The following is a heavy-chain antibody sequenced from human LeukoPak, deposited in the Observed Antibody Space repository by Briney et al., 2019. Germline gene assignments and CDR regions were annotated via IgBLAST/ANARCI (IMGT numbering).Heavy chain of an antibody. J-gene: IGHJ4*02. CDR1: RFYFSTYD. Sequence: GGSLRLSCTASRFYFSTYDMNWVRQVPGKGLEWVSYIDSSASTTYDAGSVQGRFTISRDNAKNSLYLQMRSLRVEDTAFYYCASAHGGSGYDRPFDYWGQGTLVTVSS. CDR2: IDSSASTT. CDR3: ASAHGGSGYDRPFDY. V-gene: IGHV3-48*03. D-gene: IGHD5-12*01.